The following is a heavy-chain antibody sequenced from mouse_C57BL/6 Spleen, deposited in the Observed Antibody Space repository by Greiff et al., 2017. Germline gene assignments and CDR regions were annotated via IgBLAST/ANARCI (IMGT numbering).Heavy chain of an antibody. J-gene: IGHJ3*01. Sequence: QVQLKQPGAELVKPGASVKMSCKASGYTFTSYWITWVKQRPGQGLEWIGDIYPGSGSTNYNEKFKSKATLTVDTSSSTAYMQLSSLTSEDSAVYYCAINYDYDEGFAYWGQGTLVTVSA. CDR2: IYPGSGST. D-gene: IGHD2-4*01. CDR1: GYTFTSYW. V-gene: IGHV1-55*01. CDR3: AINYDYDEGFAY.